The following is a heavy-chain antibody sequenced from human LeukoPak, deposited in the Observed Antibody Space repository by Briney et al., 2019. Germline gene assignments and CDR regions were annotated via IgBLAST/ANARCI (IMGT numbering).Heavy chain of an antibody. CDR1: GFTFSDYY. CDR2: INSSGSNI. CDR3: ARARKIGYCSGGGCYSEPGGYYYYYMDV. J-gene: IGHJ6*03. Sequence: GGSLRLSCAASGFTFSDYYMSWIRQAPGQGLEWISYINSSGSNIYYAHSVQGRFTISRDNAKNSLYLQMNSLRAEDTAVYYCARARKIGYCSGGGCYSEPGGYYYYYMDVWGKGTTVTVSS. D-gene: IGHD2-15*01. V-gene: IGHV3-11*01.